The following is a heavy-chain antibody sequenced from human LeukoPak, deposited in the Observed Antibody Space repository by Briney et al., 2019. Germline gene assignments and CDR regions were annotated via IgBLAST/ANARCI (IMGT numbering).Heavy chain of an antibody. D-gene: IGHD3-10*01. Sequence: SETLSLTCTVSGGSISSGGYYWSWIRQHPGKGLEWIGYIYYSGSTYYNPSLKSRVTISVDTSKNQFSLKLSSVTAADTAVYYCARRHYYGSGSYYIPYFQHWGQGTLVTVSS. J-gene: IGHJ1*01. CDR3: ARRHYYGSGSYYIPYFQH. V-gene: IGHV4-31*03. CDR2: IYYSGST. CDR1: GGSISSGGYY.